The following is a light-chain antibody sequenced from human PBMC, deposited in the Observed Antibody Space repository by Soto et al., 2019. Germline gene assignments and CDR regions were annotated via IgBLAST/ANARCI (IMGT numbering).Light chain of an antibody. CDR2: EVS. V-gene: IGLV2-8*01. J-gene: IGLJ1*01. CDR3: NAQADNGKHV. CDR1: SNDVGHSSF. Sequence: QSVLTQPPSASGSPGQSVTISCTGNSNDVGHSSFISWYQQHPGKGPKLIIYEVSKRPSGVPDRFSGSKSGNTASLSVSGLQDEDEAYYFCNAQADNGKHVFGTGTKVTVL.